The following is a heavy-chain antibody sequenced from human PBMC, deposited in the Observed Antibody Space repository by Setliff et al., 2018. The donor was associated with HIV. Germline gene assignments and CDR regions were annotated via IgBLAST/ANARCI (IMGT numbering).Heavy chain of an antibody. Sequence: SETLSLTCTVSGGSISSSSYYWGWIRQPPGKGPEWIGSIYYSGSTYYNPSLKSRVTISVDTSKNQFSLKLNSVTAADTAVYYCAGDQRHGIQPPYWYFDLWGRGTLVTVSS. J-gene: IGHJ2*01. CDR3: AGDQRHGIQPPYWYFDL. V-gene: IGHV4-39*07. CDR1: GGSISSSSYY. D-gene: IGHD1-1*01. CDR2: IYYSGST.